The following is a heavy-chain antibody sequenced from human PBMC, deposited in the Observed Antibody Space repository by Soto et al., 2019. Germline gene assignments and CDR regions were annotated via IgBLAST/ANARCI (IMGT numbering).Heavy chain of an antibody. CDR1: GGSISGYY. CDR2: IYYSGST. Sequence: SETLSLTCTVSGGSISGYYWAWVRQPPGKGLEWIGYIYYSGSTNYNPSLKSRVTISVDTSKTQFSLNLSSVTAADSGVCYCGGVPGSWGQGTSVIVSA. J-gene: IGHJ5*02. V-gene: IGHV4-59*12. CDR3: GGVPGS. D-gene: IGHD2-8*01.